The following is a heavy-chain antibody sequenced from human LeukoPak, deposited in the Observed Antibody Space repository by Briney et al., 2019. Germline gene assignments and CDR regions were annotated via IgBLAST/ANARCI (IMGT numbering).Heavy chain of an antibody. Sequence: QPGGSLRLSCAASGFSFSSYGMHWARQAPGKGLEWVAFIQYDGSSIYYTDSVKGRFTISRDNSKNTLYLQMDSLRVEDTAIYYCAKELSRIVPAAWAFWGQGALLSVSS. J-gene: IGHJ4*02. V-gene: IGHV3-30*02. CDR1: GFSFSSYG. D-gene: IGHD2-2*01. CDR2: IQYDGSSI. CDR3: AKELSRIVPAAWAF.